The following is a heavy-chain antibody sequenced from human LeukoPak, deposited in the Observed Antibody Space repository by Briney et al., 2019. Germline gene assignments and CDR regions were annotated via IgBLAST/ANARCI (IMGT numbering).Heavy chain of an antibody. Sequence: GGSLRLSCAASGFTFSGSAMHWVRQASGKGLEWVGRIRSKANSYATAYAASVKGRFTISRDDSKNTAYLQMNSLKTEDTAVYYCTRPGTMTNPGYWGQGTLVTVSS. V-gene: IGHV3-73*01. CDR3: TRPGTMTNPGY. CDR1: GFTFSGSA. J-gene: IGHJ4*02. D-gene: IGHD3-22*01. CDR2: IRSKANSYAT.